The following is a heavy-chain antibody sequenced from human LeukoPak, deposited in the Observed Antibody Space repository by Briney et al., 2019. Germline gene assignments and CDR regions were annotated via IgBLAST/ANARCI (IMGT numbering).Heavy chain of an antibody. CDR3: TPVMVEDRGF. CDR1: GFIFNKAW. D-gene: IGHD2-21*01. V-gene: IGHV3-15*01. J-gene: IGHJ4*02. CDR2: IKSNNDGGTT. Sequence: GGSLRLSCAASGFIFNKAWMNWVRQAPGKGPEWVGRIKSNNDGGTTDYASPVEGRFIISRDDSKKTIYLQMNRLIIDDTAIYYCTPVMVEDRGFWGEGTLVTVSS.